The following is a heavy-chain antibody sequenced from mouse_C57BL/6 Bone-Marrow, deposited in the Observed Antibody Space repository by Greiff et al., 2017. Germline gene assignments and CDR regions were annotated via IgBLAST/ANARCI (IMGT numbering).Heavy chain of an antibody. V-gene: IGHV14-3*01. CDR3: ARARRYYGSSYLFAY. J-gene: IGHJ3*01. CDR1: GFNIKNTY. CDR2: IDPANGNT. Sequence: EVKLQESVAELVRPGASVKLSCTASGFNIKNTYMHWVKQRPEQGLEWIGRIDPANGNTKYAPKFQGKATITADTSSNTAYLQLSSLTSEDTAIYYCARARRYYGSSYLFAYWGQGTLVTVSA. D-gene: IGHD1-1*01.